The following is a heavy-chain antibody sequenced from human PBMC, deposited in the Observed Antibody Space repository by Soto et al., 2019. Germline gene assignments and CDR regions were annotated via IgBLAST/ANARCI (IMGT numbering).Heavy chain of an antibody. CDR2: ISSSSSYI. Sequence: GSLRLSCAASGFTFSSYSMNWVRQAPGKGLEWVSSISSSSSYIYYADSVKGRFTISRDNAKNSLYLQMNSLRAEDTAVYYCARQTYYDFWSKTLNAFDIWGQGTMVTVSS. V-gene: IGHV3-21*01. D-gene: IGHD3-3*01. CDR3: ARQTYYDFWSKTLNAFDI. J-gene: IGHJ3*02. CDR1: GFTFSSYS.